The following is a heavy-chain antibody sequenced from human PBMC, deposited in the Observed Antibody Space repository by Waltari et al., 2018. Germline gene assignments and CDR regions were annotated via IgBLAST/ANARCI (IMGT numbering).Heavy chain of an antibody. CDR2: IWYDGSNK. V-gene: IGHV3-33*01. Sequence: QVQLVESGGGVVQPGRSLSLSCSASGFPFRSLGSHWVRQAPGKGLEGVAVIWYDGSNKNYGDSVKCRFTISRDNSKNTLYLQMNSLRAEDTAVYYCVVGGSRGGDEGGYWGQGTLVTVSS. CDR3: VVGGSRGGDEGGY. D-gene: IGHD2-21*02. CDR1: GFPFRSLG. J-gene: IGHJ4*02.